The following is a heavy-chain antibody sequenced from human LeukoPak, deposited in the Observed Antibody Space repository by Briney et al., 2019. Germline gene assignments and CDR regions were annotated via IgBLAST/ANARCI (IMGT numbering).Heavy chain of an antibody. CDR2: INHSGST. J-gene: IGHJ5*02. Sequence: TSETLSLTCAVYGGSFSGYYWSWIRQPPGKGLEWIGEINHSGSTNYNPSLKSRVTISVDTSKNQFSLKLSSVTAADTAVYYCARGYYGSGSYYLAFGFDPWGQGTLVTVSS. V-gene: IGHV4-34*01. CDR3: ARGYYGSGSYYLAFGFDP. D-gene: IGHD3-10*01. CDR1: GGSFSGYY.